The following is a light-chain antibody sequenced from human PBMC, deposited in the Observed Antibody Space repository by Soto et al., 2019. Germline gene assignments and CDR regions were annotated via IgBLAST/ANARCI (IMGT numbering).Light chain of an antibody. J-gene: IGKJ2*01. CDR2: WAS. V-gene: IGKV4-1*01. Sequence: DIVMTQSPDALAVSLGERATINCKSSQSVFYSANNKNYLAWYQHKLGQPPKLLIYWASTRESGVPDRFSGSGSGTDFTLTISSLQAEDVAVYYCQQYYGTPYTFGQGTKMEIK. CDR1: QSVFYSANNKNY. CDR3: QQYYGTPYT.